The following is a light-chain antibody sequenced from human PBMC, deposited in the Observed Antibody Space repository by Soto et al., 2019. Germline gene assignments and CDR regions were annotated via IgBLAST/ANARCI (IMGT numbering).Light chain of an antibody. Sequence: QAVVTQSPSASASLGASVKLTCTLSSGHSSYAIAWHQQQPEKGPRYLMKLNSDGSHSKGDGIPDRFSGSSSGAERYLTISSLQYEDEDDYYCQTWGTGIQVFGGGTQLTVL. CDR3: QTWGTGIQV. V-gene: IGLV4-69*01. J-gene: IGLJ3*02. CDR2: LNSDGSH. CDR1: SGHSSYA.